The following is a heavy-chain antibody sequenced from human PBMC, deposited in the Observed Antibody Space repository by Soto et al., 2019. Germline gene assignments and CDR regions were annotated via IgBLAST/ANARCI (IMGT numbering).Heavy chain of an antibody. D-gene: IGHD6-13*01. V-gene: IGHV3-30*18. Sequence: QVQLVESGGGVVQPGRSLILSCAASGFTFTTYGIHWVRQAPGKGLEWVAVISSDGSKNYFADSVRGRFTISRDNSKNTLYLQINNVRAEDTAVYYCAKERMGYYYGLDVWGQGTTVVVSS. CDR1: GFTFTTYG. CDR2: ISSDGSKN. CDR3: AKERMGYYYGLDV. J-gene: IGHJ6*02.